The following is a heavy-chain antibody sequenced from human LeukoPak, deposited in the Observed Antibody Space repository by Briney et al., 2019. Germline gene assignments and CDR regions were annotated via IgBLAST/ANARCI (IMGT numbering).Heavy chain of an antibody. CDR3: ARVQLSAEGGELDP. Sequence: GGSLRLSCAASGFTFSSYAMSWVRQAPGKGLEWVSAIRSDRVTTYGADSVKGRFTISRDNSKSTLYLEMKSLRADDTAVYYCARVQLSAEGGELDPWGQGTLVIVSS. CDR1: GFTFSSYA. D-gene: IGHD1-1*01. J-gene: IGHJ5*02. V-gene: IGHV3-23*01. CDR2: IRSDRVTT.